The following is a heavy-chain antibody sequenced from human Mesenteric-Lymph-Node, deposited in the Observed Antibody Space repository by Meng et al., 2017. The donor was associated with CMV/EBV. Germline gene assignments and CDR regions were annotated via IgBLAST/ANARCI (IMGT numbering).Heavy chain of an antibody. CDR1: GGSFSGY. V-gene: IGHV4-34*01. D-gene: IGHD5-18*01. Sequence: LSLTCAVYGGSFSGYWNWIRQPPGKGLEWSGEINHSGSTKYSPSLRSRATISVDTSKNQFSLMVSSVTAADTGVYYCARYNGYAADYWGQGTLVTVSS. CDR2: INHSGST. J-gene: IGHJ4*02. CDR3: ARYNGYAADY.